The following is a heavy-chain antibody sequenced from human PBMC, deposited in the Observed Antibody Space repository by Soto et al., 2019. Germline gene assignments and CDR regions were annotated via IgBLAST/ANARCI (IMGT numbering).Heavy chain of an antibody. CDR2: INHSGST. CDR1: GGSFSGYY. J-gene: IGHJ4*02. D-gene: IGHD2-2*01. Sequence: SETLSLTCAVYGGSFSGYYWSWIRQPPGKGLEWIGEINHSGSTNYNPSLKSRVTISVDTSKNQFSLKLSSVTAADTAVYYCAREADIVVVPATGSGGMDFDYWGQGTLVTVSS. CDR3: AREADIVVVPATGSGGMDFDY. V-gene: IGHV4-34*01.